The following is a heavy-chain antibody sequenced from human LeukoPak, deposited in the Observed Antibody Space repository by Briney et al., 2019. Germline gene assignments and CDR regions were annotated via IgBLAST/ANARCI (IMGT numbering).Heavy chain of an antibody. CDR2: ICYSGST. V-gene: IGHV4-59*01. J-gene: IGHJ4*02. CDR1: GGSISSYY. D-gene: IGHD3-16*02. Sequence: PSETLSLTCTVSGGSISSYYWSWIRQPPGKGLEWIGYICYSGSTNYNPSLKSRVTISVDTSKNQFSLKLSSVTAADTAVYYCARAYYDYVWGSYRYIGYFDYWGQGTLVTVSS. CDR3: ARAYYDYVWGSYRYIGYFDY.